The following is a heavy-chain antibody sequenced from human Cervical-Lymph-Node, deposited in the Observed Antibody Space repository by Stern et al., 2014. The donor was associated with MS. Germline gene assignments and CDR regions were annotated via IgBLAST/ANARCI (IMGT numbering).Heavy chain of an antibody. CDR1: GFSFSDHY. V-gene: IGHV3-72*01. CDR3: ARVTLFGGYRYHDAFDI. CDR2: STDKSDSYTT. J-gene: IGHJ3*02. D-gene: IGHD3-3*01. Sequence: EVQLEESGGGLVQPGGSLRLSCVASGFSFSDHYMDWVRQAPGKGLEWVGRSTDKSDSYTTNYAASVNGRFTISRDDSKSSLYLQMKSLKTEDTAVYYCARVTLFGGYRYHDAFDIWGQGTMVTVSS.